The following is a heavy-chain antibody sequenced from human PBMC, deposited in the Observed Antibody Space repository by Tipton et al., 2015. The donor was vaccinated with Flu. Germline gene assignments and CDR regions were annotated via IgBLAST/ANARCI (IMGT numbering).Heavy chain of an antibody. Sequence: QLVQSGAELKKPGASVRVSCKASGYTFTSYGISWVRQAPGQGLEWMGWISAYSANRNYAQRFQGRITMTTDTSTSTAFMELRSLRSDDTAVYYCARDMPQGIVVIPPAKRFDFWGQGTLVTVSS. J-gene: IGHJ4*02. CDR3: ARDMPQGIVVIPPAKRFDF. CDR2: ISAYSANR. V-gene: IGHV1-18*01. D-gene: IGHD2-2*01. CDR1: GYTFTSYG.